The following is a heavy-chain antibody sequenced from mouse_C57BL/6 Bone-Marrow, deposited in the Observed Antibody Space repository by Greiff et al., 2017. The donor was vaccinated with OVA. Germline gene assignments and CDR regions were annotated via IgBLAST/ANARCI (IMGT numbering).Heavy chain of an antibody. D-gene: IGHD2-5*01. CDR2: ISNGGGST. V-gene: IGHV5-12*01. J-gene: IGHJ4*01. CDR1: GFTFSDYY. CDR3: ARHRSNYDYAMDY. Sequence: EVKLMESGGGLVQPGGSLKLSCAASGFTFSDYYMYWVRQTPEKRLEWVAYISNGGGSTYYPDTVTGRFTISRDNAKNPLYLQMSRLKSEDTAMYYCARHRSNYDYAMDYWGQGTSVTVSS.